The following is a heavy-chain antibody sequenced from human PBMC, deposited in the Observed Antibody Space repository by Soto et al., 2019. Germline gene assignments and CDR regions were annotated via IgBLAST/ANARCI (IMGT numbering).Heavy chain of an antibody. J-gene: IGHJ4*02. V-gene: IGHV1-3*01. CDR1: GYTFTSYA. D-gene: IGHD3-3*01. CDR3: ARIEYNDFWSGYYPDY. CDR2: INAGNGNT. Sequence: ASVKVSCKASGYTFTSYAMHWVRQAPGQRLEWMGWINAGNGNTKYSQKFQGRVTITRDTSASTAYMELSSLRSEDTAVYYCARIEYNDFWSGYYPDYWGQGTLVTVSS.